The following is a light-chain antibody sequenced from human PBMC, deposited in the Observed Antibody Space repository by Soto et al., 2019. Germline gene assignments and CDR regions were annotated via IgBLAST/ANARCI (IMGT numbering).Light chain of an antibody. CDR3: SSYTSSSTLFV. CDR1: SSDVGGYNY. CDR2: EVS. V-gene: IGLV2-14*01. J-gene: IGLJ1*01. Sequence: QSVLTQPASVSGSPGQSITISCTGTSSDVGGYNYVSWYPQHPGKAPKLMIYEVSNRPSGVSNRFSGSKSGNTASLTISGLKAEDEADYYCSSYTSSSTLFVFGTGTKVTVL.